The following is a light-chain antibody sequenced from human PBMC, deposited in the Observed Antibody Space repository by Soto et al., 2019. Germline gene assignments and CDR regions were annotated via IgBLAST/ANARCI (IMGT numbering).Light chain of an antibody. V-gene: IGKV1-39*01. J-gene: IGKJ1*01. CDR3: QQSYSTPWT. Sequence: DIQLTQSPSSLCASVGERFTLTCRASQSISSYLHWYQQKPGKAPKLLIYAASSLQSGVPSRFSGSGSGTDFTLTISSLQPEDFATYYCQQSYSTPWTFGQGTKVDIK. CDR1: QSISSY. CDR2: AAS.